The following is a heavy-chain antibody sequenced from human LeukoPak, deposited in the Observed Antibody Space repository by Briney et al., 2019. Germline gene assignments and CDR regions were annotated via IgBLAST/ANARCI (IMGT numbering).Heavy chain of an antibody. J-gene: IGHJ4*02. Sequence: GGALRLSCAASGFTFSGYTMNWVRQAPRNGLEWVSSISSSSSYIFYADSVKGRFTISRDNAKNSLYLQMNSLRAEDTAVYYCARLSVYDGGYYFDYWGQGTLVTVSS. V-gene: IGHV3-21*01. CDR1: GFTFSGYT. CDR3: ARLSVYDGGYYFDY. CDR2: ISSSSSYI. D-gene: IGHD3-16*01.